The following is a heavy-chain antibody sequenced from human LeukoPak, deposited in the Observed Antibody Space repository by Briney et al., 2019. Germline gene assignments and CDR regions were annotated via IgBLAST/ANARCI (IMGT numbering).Heavy chain of an antibody. Sequence: SETLSLTCTVSGGSISSYYWSWIRQPAGKGLEWIGRIYTGGSTNYNPSLKSRVTMSEDTSKNQFSLKLSSVTAADTAVYYCAREGAARNFDYWGQGILVTVSS. D-gene: IGHD6-6*01. CDR1: GGSISSYY. J-gene: IGHJ4*02. CDR2: IYTGGST. CDR3: AREGAARNFDY. V-gene: IGHV4-4*07.